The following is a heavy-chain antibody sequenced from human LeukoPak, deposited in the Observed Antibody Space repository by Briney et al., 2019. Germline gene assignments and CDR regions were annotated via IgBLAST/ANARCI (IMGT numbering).Heavy chain of an antibody. J-gene: IGHJ4*02. CDR2: ISYDGSNK. CDR3: AKGSSTVATILGY. V-gene: IGHV3-30*18. D-gene: IGHD5-12*01. CDR1: GFTFSSYG. Sequence: GGSLRLSCAASGFTFSSYGMHWVRQAPGKGLEWVAVISYDGSNKYYADSVKGRFTISRDNSKNTLYLQMNSLRAEDTAVYYCAKGSSTVATILGYWGQGTLVTVSS.